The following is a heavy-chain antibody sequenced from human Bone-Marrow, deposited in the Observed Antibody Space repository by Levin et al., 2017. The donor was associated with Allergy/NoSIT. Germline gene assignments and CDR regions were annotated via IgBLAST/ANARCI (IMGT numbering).Heavy chain of an antibody. D-gene: IGHD3-22*01. V-gene: IGHV1-2*02. J-gene: IGHJ4*02. CDR3: ARLYYYGSSGYYDDC. Sequence: PGGSLRLSCKASGYTFTDFYMHWVRQAPGQGLEWMGWINPNSGGTNYAQKFQGRVTMTRDTSISAAYMELSSLRSDDTAVYYCARLYYYGSSGYYDDCWGQGTLVTVSS. CDR2: INPNSGGT. CDR1: GYTFTDFY.